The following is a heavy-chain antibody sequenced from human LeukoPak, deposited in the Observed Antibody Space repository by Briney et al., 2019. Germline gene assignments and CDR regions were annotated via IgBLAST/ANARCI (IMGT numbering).Heavy chain of an antibody. J-gene: IGHJ4*02. CDR2: LTGTGGNT. CDR3: AKGTLGSCSGPRCYPLDY. Sequence: PGGSLRLSCAASGFSFSSFAMNWVRQPPGKGPEWVSCLTGTGGNTCYADSVQGRFTISRDNSKNTLYLQMNSLRAEDTAVYYCAKGTLGSCSGPRCYPLDYWGQGTLVTVSS. D-gene: IGHD2-15*01. CDR1: GFSFSSFA. V-gene: IGHV3-23*01.